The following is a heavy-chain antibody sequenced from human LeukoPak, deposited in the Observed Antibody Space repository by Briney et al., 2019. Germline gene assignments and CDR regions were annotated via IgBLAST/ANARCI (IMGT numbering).Heavy chain of an antibody. V-gene: IGHV3-21*01. J-gene: IGHJ4*02. CDR3: ARDRPVYYDSSGYLR. Sequence: GGSLRLSCAASGFTFSSYSMNWVRQAPGKGLEWVSSISSSSSYIYYADSVKGRFTISRDNAKNSLYLQMNSLRAEDTAVYYCARDRPVYYDSSGYLRWGQGTLVTVSS. D-gene: IGHD3-22*01. CDR1: GFTFSSYS. CDR2: ISSSSSYI.